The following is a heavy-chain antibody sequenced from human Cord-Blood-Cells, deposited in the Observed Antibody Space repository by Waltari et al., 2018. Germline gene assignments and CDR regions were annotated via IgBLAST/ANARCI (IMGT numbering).Heavy chain of an antibody. J-gene: IGHJ4*02. D-gene: IGHD6-13*01. CDR2: IYYSGST. V-gene: IGHV4-39*01. CDR3: AITIIAAAGPYFDY. Sequence: QLQLQESCPGLVKPSETLSLTCTVSGGSISSSSYYWCWIRQPPGKGLEWIGSIYYSGSTYYNPSLKSRVTISVDTSKNQFSLKLSSVTAADTAVYYCAITIIAAAGPYFDYWGQGTLVTVSS. CDR1: GGSISSSSYY.